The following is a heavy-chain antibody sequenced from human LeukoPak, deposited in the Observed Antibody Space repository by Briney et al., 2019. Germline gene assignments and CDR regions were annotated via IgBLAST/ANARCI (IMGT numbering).Heavy chain of an antibody. V-gene: IGHV1-18*01. Sequence: ASVKVSCKASGYTFTIYGISWVRQAHGQGLEWMGWISAYNGNTNYAQKLQGRVTMTTDTSTSKAYMELRSLRSDDTAVYHCARAPNEPRSSSWFDYWGQGTLSPSPQ. CDR1: GYTFTIYG. J-gene: IGHJ4*02. D-gene: IGHD6-6*01. CDR2: ISAYNGNT. CDR3: ARAPNEPRSSSWFDY.